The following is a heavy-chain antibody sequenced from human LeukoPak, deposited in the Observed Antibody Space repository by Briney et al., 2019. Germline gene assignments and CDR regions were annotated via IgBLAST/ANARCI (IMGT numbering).Heavy chain of an antibody. J-gene: IGHJ4*02. CDR2: INTDGTVT. CDR1: GFPFSKYW. V-gene: IGHV3-74*01. CDR3: ATKQWLAPPPDS. D-gene: IGHD6-19*01. Sequence: GSLRPSCATPGFPFSKYWMPWVRQAPGKGLESVSRINTDGTVTTYADSVKGRFTVSRDNADNTMFLQMNSVRDEDTAVYYCATKQWLAPPPDSWGQGTPVTVSS.